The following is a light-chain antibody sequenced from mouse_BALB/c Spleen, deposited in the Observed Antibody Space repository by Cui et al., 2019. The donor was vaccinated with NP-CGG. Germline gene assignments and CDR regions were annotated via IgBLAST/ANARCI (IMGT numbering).Light chain of an antibody. CDR1: TGAVTTSNY. CDR2: GTN. V-gene: IGLV1*01. CDR3: ALWYSNHWV. J-gene: IGLJ1*01. Sequence: AVLTPESALTTSPGETVTLTCRSSTGAVTTSNYANWVQEKPDHLFTGLIGGTNNRAPGVPARFSGSLIGDKAALTITGAQTDDEAIYFCALWYSNHWVFGGGTKLTVL.